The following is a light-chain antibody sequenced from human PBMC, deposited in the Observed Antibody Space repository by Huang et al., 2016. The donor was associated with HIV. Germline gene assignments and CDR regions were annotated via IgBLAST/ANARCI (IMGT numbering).Light chain of an antibody. V-gene: IGKV1-39*01. CDR2: TVS. CDR1: QNITKS. CDR3: QQSFSVPRT. J-gene: IGKJ1*01. Sequence: DIQMTQSPPYLSASVGDRVTFTCRADQNITKSLNWYQQKPEKAPKLLIYTVSTLESGVPSRFSGSGSGSRFTLNIGNLQPEDFATYYCQQSFSVPRTFG.